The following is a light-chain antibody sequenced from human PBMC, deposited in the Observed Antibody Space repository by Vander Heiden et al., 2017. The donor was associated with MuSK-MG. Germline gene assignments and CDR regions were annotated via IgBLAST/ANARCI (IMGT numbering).Light chain of an antibody. J-gene: IGLJ3*02. CDR1: SSNIGAGYD. Sequence: QSVLTQPPSVSGAPGQRVTISCTGSSSNIGAGYDVHWYQQLPGTAPKLRSYGNSNRPSGVPDRFSGSKSGTSASLAITGLQAEDEADYYCQSYDSSLSGSEVFGGGTKLTVL. CDR2: GNS. V-gene: IGLV1-40*01. CDR3: QSYDSSLSGSEV.